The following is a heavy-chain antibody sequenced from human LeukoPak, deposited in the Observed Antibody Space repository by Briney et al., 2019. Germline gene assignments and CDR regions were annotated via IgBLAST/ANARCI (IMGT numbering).Heavy chain of an antibody. V-gene: IGHV4-34*01. Sequence: SETLSLTCAVYGGSFSGYYWSWIRQPPGKGLEWIGEINHSGSTNYNPSLKSRVTISVETSKNQFSLKLSSVTAADTAVYYCARGYTAWFDPWGQGTLVTVSS. CDR3: ARGYTAWFDP. D-gene: IGHD4-11*01. CDR2: INHSGST. CDR1: GGSFSGYY. J-gene: IGHJ5*02.